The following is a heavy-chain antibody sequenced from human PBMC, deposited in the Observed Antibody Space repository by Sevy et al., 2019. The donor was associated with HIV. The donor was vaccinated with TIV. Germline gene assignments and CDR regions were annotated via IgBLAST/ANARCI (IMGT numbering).Heavy chain of an antibody. CDR1: GFTFSSYS. CDR3: ARDPDGSFYSSLKGELGFDY. V-gene: IGHV3-21*01. D-gene: IGHD6-6*01. J-gene: IGHJ4*02. Sequence: GESLKISCAASGFTFSSYSMNWVRQAPGKGLEWVSSISSSSSYIYYAVSVKGRFTISRDNAKNSLYLQMNSLRAEDTAVYYCARDPDGSFYSSLKGELGFDYWGQGTLVTVSS. CDR2: ISSSSSYI.